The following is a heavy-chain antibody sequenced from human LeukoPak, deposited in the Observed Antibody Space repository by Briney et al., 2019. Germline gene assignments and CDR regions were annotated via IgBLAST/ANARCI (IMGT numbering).Heavy chain of an antibody. J-gene: IGHJ4*02. CDR2: ISANNGNT. CDR1: GYTFTSYG. CDR3: ARSSVVVPAATDY. V-gene: IGHV1-18*01. Sequence: AASVEVSCKASGYTFTSYGISWVRQAPGQGLEWMGWISANNGNTNYAQKLQGRVSMTTGTSTSTAYIELRSLRSDDTAVYYCARSSVVVPAATDYWGQGTLVTVSS. D-gene: IGHD2-2*01.